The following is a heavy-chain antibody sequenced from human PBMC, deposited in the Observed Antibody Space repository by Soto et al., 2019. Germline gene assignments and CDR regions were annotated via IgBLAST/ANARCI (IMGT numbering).Heavy chain of an antibody. D-gene: IGHD3-3*01. J-gene: IGHJ6*03. CDR2: IYYSGST. CDR3: ARASPFAVEWHYYYMDV. CDR1: GGSISSGGYY. Sequence: SETLSLTCTVSGGSISSGGYYWSWIRQHPGKGLEWIGYIYYSGSTYYNPSLKSRVTISVDTSKNQFSLKLSSVTAADTAVYYCARASPFAVEWHYYYMDVWGKGTTVTV. V-gene: IGHV4-31*03.